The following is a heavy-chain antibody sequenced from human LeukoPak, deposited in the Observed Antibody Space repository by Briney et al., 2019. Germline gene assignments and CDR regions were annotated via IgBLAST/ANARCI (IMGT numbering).Heavy chain of an antibody. CDR1: GFTFSRYA. V-gene: IGHV3-21*01. J-gene: IGHJ4*02. Sequence: PGGSLRLSCAASGFTFSRYAMNWVRQAPGKGLEWVSSISSSSSYIYYADSVKGRFTISRDNAKNSLYLQMNSLRAEDTAVYYCARDSYYYDSSGYYSVDYWGQGTLVTVSS. D-gene: IGHD3-22*01. CDR3: ARDSYYYDSSGYYSVDY. CDR2: ISSSSSYI.